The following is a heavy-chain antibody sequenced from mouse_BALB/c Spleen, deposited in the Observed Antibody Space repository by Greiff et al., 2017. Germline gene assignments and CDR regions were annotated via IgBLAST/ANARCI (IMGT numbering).Heavy chain of an antibody. CDR2: ISNLAYSI. CDR1: GFTFSDYG. Sequence: EVKLVESGGGLVQPGGSRKLSCAASGFTFSDYGMAWVRQAPGKGPEWVAFISNLAYSIYYADTVTGRLTISRENAKNTLYLEMSSLRSEDTAMYYYARALLRYFDYWGQGTTLTVSS. J-gene: IGHJ2*01. CDR3: ARALLRYFDY. D-gene: IGHD1-1*01. V-gene: IGHV5-15*02.